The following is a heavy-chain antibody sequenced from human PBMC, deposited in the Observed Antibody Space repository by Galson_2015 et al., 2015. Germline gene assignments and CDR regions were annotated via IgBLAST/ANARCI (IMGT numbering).Heavy chain of an antibody. Sequence: SVKVSCKASGGTFSSYAISWVRQAPGQGLEWMGGIIPIFGTANYAQKFQGRVTITADESTSTAYMELSSLRSEDTAVYYCAREPVFVVVPAAQSGKRYNWFDPWGQGTLVTVSS. CDR2: IIPIFGTA. V-gene: IGHV1-69*13. CDR3: AREPVFVVVPAAQSGKRYNWFDP. J-gene: IGHJ5*02. CDR1: GGTFSSYA. D-gene: IGHD2-2*01.